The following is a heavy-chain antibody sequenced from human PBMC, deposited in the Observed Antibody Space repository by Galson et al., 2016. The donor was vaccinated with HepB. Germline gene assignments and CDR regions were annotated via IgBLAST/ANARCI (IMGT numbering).Heavy chain of an antibody. CDR2: IISSGSYT. D-gene: IGHD3-10*01. V-gene: IGHV3-11*06. Sequence: SLRLSCAASGFNFRDSYMSWIRQAPGKGLEWISYIISSGSYTNYAESVKGRFTISRDNAKNSLHLEITNLRVEDTAVYYCARDPGPGLRGYFDFWGQGILVTVSS. CDR3: ARDPGPGLRGYFDF. CDR1: GFNFRDSY. J-gene: IGHJ4*02.